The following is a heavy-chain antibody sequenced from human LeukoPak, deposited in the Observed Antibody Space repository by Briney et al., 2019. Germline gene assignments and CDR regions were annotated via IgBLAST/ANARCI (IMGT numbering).Heavy chain of an antibody. CDR2: INPNSVDT. D-gene: IGHD1-26*01. CDR1: GYTFTCYY. Sequence: ASVKVSCKTSGYTFTCYYIHWVRQAPGQGLEWMGWINPNSVDTRYAQKFQGGVTMTRDTSITTAYMELSGLRSDDTALYYCARGSEVEGTEKNALDIWGQGTMVTVSS. CDR3: ARGSEVEGTEKNALDI. V-gene: IGHV1-2*02. J-gene: IGHJ3*02.